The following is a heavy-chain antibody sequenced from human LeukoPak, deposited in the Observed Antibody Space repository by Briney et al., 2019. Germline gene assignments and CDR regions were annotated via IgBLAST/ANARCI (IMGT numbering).Heavy chain of an antibody. CDR3: AKVDTAMGHFDY. CDR2: ISGSGGST. D-gene: IGHD5-18*01. Sequence: GGSLRLSCAASGFTFSSYAMSWVRQAPGKGLEWVSAISGSGGSTYYADSVKGRFTISRDNSKNTLYLQMSSLRAEDTAVYYCAKVDTAMGHFDYWGQGTLVTVSS. V-gene: IGHV3-23*01. J-gene: IGHJ4*02. CDR1: GFTFSSYA.